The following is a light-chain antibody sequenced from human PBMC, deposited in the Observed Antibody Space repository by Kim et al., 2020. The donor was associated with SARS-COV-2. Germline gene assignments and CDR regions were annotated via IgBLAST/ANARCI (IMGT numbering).Light chain of an antibody. Sequence: PRDRDTLSCRASQSVDSNYLAWYQQKPGQAPRLLIDVASSRAAGIPDRFTGSGSATDFTLTISRLEPEDFAVYFCQQYGGSPPLTFGGGTKVDIK. J-gene: IGKJ4*01. CDR2: VAS. CDR1: QSVDSNY. V-gene: IGKV3-20*01. CDR3: QQYGGSPPLT.